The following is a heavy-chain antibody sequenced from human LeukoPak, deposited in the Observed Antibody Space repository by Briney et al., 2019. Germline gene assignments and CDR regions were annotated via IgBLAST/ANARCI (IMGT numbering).Heavy chain of an antibody. Sequence: SETLSLTCAVYGGSFSGYYWSWIRQPPGKGLEWIGEINHSGSTNYNPSFKSRVTISVDTSKNQFSLKLSSVTAADTAVYYCARGRGSSWLYYFDYWGQGTLVTVSS. J-gene: IGHJ4*02. D-gene: IGHD6-13*01. CDR1: GGSFSGYY. CDR2: INHSGST. CDR3: ARGRGSSWLYYFDY. V-gene: IGHV4-34*01.